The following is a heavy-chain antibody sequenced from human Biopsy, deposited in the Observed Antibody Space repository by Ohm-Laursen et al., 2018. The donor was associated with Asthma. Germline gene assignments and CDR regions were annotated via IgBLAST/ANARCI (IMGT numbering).Heavy chain of an antibody. CDR2: IKHDGSEK. J-gene: IGHJ1*01. CDR3: ARTFHFWSPYHAEHYQL. D-gene: IGHD3-3*02. V-gene: IGHV3-7*01. CDR1: GFTFSSYS. Sequence: SLRLSCAAFGFTFSSYSMNWVRQAPGKGLEWVANIKHDGSEKNHVDSLKGRFTISRDNAKNSLYLQMNSLRAEDTAVYYCARTFHFWSPYHAEHYQLWGQGTLVTVSS.